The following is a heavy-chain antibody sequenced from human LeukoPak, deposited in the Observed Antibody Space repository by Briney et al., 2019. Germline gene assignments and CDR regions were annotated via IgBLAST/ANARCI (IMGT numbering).Heavy chain of an antibody. V-gene: IGHV3-21*01. CDR2: ISSSSSYI. D-gene: IGHD4-17*01. Sequence: GGSLRLSCAASGFTFRRYGMSWVRQAPGKGLEWVSSISSSSSYIYYADSVKGRFTISRDNAKNSLYLQMNSLRAEDTAVYYCARGDGDYDYWGQGTLVTVSS. CDR3: ARGDGDYDY. CDR1: GFTFRRYG. J-gene: IGHJ4*02.